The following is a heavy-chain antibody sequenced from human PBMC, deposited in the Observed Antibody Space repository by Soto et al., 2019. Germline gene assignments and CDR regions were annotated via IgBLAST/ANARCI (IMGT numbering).Heavy chain of an antibody. CDR2: IWYDGSKK. Sequence: QVQLVESGGGVAQPEKSLRLSCTASGFTFSSYGMHWVRQVPGKGLEWVALIWYDGSKKYYADSVKGRFTISRDNSKNTLFLKMDSRRAEDTAVYHGARDGYCRGGSGYRLLSFDYWGQETLVTFSS. D-gene: IGHD2-15*01. V-gene: IGHV3-33*01. CDR3: ARDGYCRGGSGYRLLSFDY. CDR1: GFTFSSYG. J-gene: IGHJ4*02.